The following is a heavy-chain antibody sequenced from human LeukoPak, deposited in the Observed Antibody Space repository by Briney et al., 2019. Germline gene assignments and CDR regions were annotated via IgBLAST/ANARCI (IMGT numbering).Heavy chain of an antibody. CDR1: GFTFSSYW. CDR3: ARDPTGGYYDILTGYVY. D-gene: IGHD3-9*01. CDR2: INSDGSST. Sequence: GGSLRLSCAASGFTFSSYWMHWVRQAPGKGLVWVSRINSDGSSTSYADSVKGRFTISRDNAKNTLYLQMNSLRAEDTAVYYYARDPTGGYYDILTGYVYWGQGTLVTVSS. J-gene: IGHJ4*02. V-gene: IGHV3-74*01.